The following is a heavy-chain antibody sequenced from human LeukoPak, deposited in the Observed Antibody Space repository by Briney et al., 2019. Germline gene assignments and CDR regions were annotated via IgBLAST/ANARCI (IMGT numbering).Heavy chain of an antibody. J-gene: IGHJ4*02. CDR1: GGTISSYY. D-gene: IGHD1-26*01. V-gene: IGHV4-4*07. CDR3: ARENTGSYREFDY. Sequence: SETLSLTCTVSGGTISSYYWSWIRQPAGKGLEWIGRIYSGGSTNYNPSLKSRVTMSVDSSNNQFSLKLSSVTAADTAVFYCARENTGSYREFDYWGQGTLVTVSS. CDR2: IYSGGST.